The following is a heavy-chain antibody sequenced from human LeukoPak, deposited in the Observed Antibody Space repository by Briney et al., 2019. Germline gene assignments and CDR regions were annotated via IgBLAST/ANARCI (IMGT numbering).Heavy chain of an antibody. CDR2: IIPIFGTA. Sequence: SVKVSCKASGGTFSSYAISWVRQAPGQGLEWMGGIIPIFGTANYAQKFQGRVTITADESTSTAYMELSSLRSEDTAVYYCARAVDYGGTLDYWGQGTLVTVSS. CDR3: ARAVDYGGTLDY. J-gene: IGHJ4*02. CDR1: GGTFSSYA. D-gene: IGHD4-23*01. V-gene: IGHV1-69*01.